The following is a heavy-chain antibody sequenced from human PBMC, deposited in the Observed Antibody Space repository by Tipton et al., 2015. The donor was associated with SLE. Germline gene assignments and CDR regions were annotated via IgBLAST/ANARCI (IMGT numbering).Heavy chain of an antibody. Sequence: SLRLSCVASGFTFSSHGMHWVRQAPGKGLEWLAVIWYDESQKYQGDSEKGRFTISRNNTKNTLYLQMNSLRAEDTAVYYCARDGAYCSSTSYPGPFYDYWGQGTLVTVSS. CDR3: ARDGAYCSSTSYPGPFYDY. CDR2: IWYDESQK. CDR1: GFTFSSHG. J-gene: IGHJ4*02. D-gene: IGHD2-2*01. V-gene: IGHV3-33*01.